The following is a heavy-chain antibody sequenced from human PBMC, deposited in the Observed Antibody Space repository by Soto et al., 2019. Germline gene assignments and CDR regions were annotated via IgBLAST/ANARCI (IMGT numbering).Heavy chain of an antibody. V-gene: IGHV3-30*18. CDR1: GFTFSSYG. CDR3: AKEFCGGDCYFNWFDP. CDR2: ISYDGSNK. D-gene: IGHD2-21*02. Sequence: QVQLVEAGGGVVQPGRSLRLSCAASGFTFSSYGMHWVRQAPGKGLEWVAVISYDGSNKYYADSVKGRFTISRDNSKNTLYLQMNSLRAEDTAVYYCAKEFCGGDCYFNWFDPWGQGTLVTVSS. J-gene: IGHJ5*02.